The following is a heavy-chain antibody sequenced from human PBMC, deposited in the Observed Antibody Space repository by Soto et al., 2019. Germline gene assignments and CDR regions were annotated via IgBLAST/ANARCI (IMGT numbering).Heavy chain of an antibody. J-gene: IGHJ4*02. D-gene: IGHD3-9*01. V-gene: IGHV4-39*01. CDR3: ARRYFQYYFDY. CDR2: IYYSGST. Sequence: QLQLQESGPGLVKPSETLSLTCTVSGGSISSSSYYWGWIRQPPGKGLEWIGSIYYSGSTYYNPSLKSRVTISVDTSKNQFSLKLSSVTAADTAVYYCARRYFQYYFDYWGQGTLVTVSS. CDR1: GGSISSSSYY.